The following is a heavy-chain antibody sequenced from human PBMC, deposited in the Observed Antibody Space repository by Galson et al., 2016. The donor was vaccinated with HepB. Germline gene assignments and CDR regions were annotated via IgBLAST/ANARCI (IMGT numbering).Heavy chain of an antibody. CDR3: AREYESSVDD. V-gene: IGHV4-39*02. CDR2: IHSSGKT. J-gene: IGHJ4*02. D-gene: IGHD3-22*01. CDR1: GGSVGSVSHH. Sequence: SETLSLTCTVSGGSVGSVSHHWGWIRQPPGKGLEWIGSIHSSGKTYYSPPLVRRVAISIDTSMNPFSLAPSSVTAADTAVYYCAREYESSVDDWGQGALVTVSS.